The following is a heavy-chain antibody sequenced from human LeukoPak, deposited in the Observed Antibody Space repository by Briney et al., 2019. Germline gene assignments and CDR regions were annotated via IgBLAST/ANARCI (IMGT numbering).Heavy chain of an antibody. CDR1: GGSISSGSYY. V-gene: IGHV4-61*01. CDR2: IYYSGST. Sequence: PSQTLSLTCTVSGGSISSGSYYWSWIRQPPGKGLEWIGYIYYSGSTNYNPSLKSRVTISVDTSKNQFSLKLSSVTAADTAVYYCARWSDYYGSGNWFDPWGQGTLVTVSS. D-gene: IGHD3-10*01. CDR3: ARWSDYYGSGNWFDP. J-gene: IGHJ5*02.